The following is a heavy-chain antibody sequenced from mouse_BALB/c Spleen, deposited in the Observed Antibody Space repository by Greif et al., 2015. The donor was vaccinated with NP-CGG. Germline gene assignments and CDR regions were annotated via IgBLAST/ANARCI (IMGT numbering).Heavy chain of an antibody. J-gene: IGHJ3*01. CDR1: GFTFSSFG. D-gene: IGHD4-1*02. CDR3: ARQLGN. Sequence: EVKLVESGGGLVQPGGSRKLSCAASGFTFSSFGMHWVRQAPEKGLEWVAYISSGSSTIYYADTVKGRFTISRDNPKNTLFLQMTSLRSEDTAMYYCARQLGNWGQGTLVTVSA. CDR2: ISSGSSTI. V-gene: IGHV5-17*02.